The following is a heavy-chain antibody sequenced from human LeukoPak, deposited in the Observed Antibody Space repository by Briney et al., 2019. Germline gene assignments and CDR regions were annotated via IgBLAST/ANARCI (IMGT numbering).Heavy chain of an antibody. CDR2: INPNSGGT. D-gene: IGHD3-22*01. CDR3: ARELIDYYYYMDV. V-gene: IGHV1-2*02. CDR1: GYTFTVYY. J-gene: IGHJ6*03. Sequence: ASLEVSPKASGYTFTVYYMQWVRPAPWQRREGGGWINPNSGGTHYAQKFQGRVTMTRDTSISTAYMELSRVRSDDTAVYYCARELIDYYYYMDVWGKGTTVTVSS.